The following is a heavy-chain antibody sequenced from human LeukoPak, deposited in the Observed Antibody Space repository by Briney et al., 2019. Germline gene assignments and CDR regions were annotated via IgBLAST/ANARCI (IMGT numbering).Heavy chain of an antibody. J-gene: IGHJ5*02. V-gene: IGHV3-30*02. CDR3: AKDALRLGDNWFDP. D-gene: IGHD4-17*01. Sequence: PGGSLRLSCAASGFTFSTYGMHWVRQAPGKGLEWVAFIQYDGSNKYYADSVKGRFTISRDNSKSTLYLQMNSLRAEDTAMYYCAKDALRLGDNWFDPRGQGTLVTVSS. CDR2: IQYDGSNK. CDR1: GFTFSTYG.